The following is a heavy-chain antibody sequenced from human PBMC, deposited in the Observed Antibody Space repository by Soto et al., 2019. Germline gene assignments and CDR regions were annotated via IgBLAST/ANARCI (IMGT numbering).Heavy chain of an antibody. D-gene: IGHD2-2*01. CDR1: GGSFSGYY. J-gene: IGHJ6*03. CDR3: ARVHKYQLLRGYYYYMYV. Sequence: SETLSLTCAVYGGSFSGYYWSWIRQPPGKGLEWIGEINHSGSTNYNPSLKSRVTISVDTSKNQFSLKLSSVTAADTAVYYCARVHKYQLLRGYYYYMYVWGKGTTVTVSS. V-gene: IGHV4-34*01. CDR2: INHSGST.